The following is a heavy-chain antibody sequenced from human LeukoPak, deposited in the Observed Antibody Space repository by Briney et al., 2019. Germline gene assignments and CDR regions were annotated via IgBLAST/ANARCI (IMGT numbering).Heavy chain of an antibody. V-gene: IGHV4-39*01. J-gene: IGHJ4*02. D-gene: IGHD4-23*01. CDR1: GGSISSSSYY. CDR3: ARHSSSRGNSGDY. CDR2: IYYSGST. Sequence: SETLSLTCTVSGGSISSSSYYWGWIRQPPGKGLEWIGSIYYSGSTYYNPSLKSRVTISVDTSKNQFSLKLSSVTAADTAVYYCARHSSSRGNSGDYWGQGTLVTVSS.